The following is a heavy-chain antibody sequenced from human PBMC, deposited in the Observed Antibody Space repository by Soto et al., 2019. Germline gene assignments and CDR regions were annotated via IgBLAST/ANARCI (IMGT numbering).Heavy chain of an antibody. CDR1: GYTFTSYG. V-gene: IGHV1-18*01. CDR2: ISAYNGNT. J-gene: IGHJ5*02. CDR3: ARGGGYSYGSNWFDP. Sequence: ASVEVSCEASGYTFTSYGISWVRQEPGQGLEWMGWISAYNGNTNYAQKLQGRVTMTTDTSTSTAYMELRSLRSDDTAVYYCARGGGYSYGSNWFDPWGQGTLVTVSS. D-gene: IGHD5-18*01.